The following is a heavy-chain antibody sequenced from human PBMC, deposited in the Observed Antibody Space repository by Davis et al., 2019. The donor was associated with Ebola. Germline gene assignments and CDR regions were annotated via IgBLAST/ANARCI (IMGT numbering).Heavy chain of an antibody. Sequence: PGGSLRLSCAASGFTFSTYDMHWVRQDTEKGLEWVSSIGTTGDTHYADSVKGRFSISRENAKNSVYLQMHSLRAGDTAVYYCARANSGCVPGGCFSGHWFDPWGQGTLVTVSS. CDR2: IGTTGDT. CDR1: GFTFSTYD. CDR3: ARANSGCVPGGCFSGHWFDP. J-gene: IGHJ5*02. V-gene: IGHV3-13*01. D-gene: IGHD2-15*01.